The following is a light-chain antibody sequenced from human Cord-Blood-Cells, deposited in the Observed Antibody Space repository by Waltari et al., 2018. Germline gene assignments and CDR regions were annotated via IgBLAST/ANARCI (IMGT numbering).Light chain of an antibody. CDR1: SSNIGSNY. Sequence: QSVLTQPPSASGTPGQRVTISCSGSSSNIGSNYVYWYQQLPGTDPKLLIYRNNQRPSGVPDRFSVSKSGTSASLAISGLRSEDEADYYSAAWDDSLSGWVFGGGTKLTVL. CDR3: AAWDDSLSGWV. CDR2: RNN. J-gene: IGLJ3*02. V-gene: IGLV1-47*01.